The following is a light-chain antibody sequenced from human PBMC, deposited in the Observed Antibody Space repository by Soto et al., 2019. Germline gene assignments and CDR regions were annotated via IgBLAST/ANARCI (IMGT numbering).Light chain of an antibody. Sequence: DIQMTQSPSTLSASVGDSVTITCRASQSLSGWLTWYQQKPGKAPKLLIYQASSLKSGVPSRFSGSGSGTEFTLTIFSLQPDDFATYYCQQYHSYPLTFGGGTKVDIK. V-gene: IGKV1-5*03. CDR2: QAS. J-gene: IGKJ4*01. CDR1: QSLSGW. CDR3: QQYHSYPLT.